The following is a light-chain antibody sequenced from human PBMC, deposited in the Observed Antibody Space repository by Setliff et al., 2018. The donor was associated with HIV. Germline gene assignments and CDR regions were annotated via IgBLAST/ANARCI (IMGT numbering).Light chain of an antibody. J-gene: IGLJ1*01. CDR2: EVR. Sequence: QSVLTQPAPVSGSPGQSITISCTGTSSDVGGYNYVSWYQQHPGKAPKLIIYEVRNRPSGVSNRFSGSKSGNTASLTISGLQAEDEGDYYCSSYAITNTLPFGTGTKVTV. CDR3: SSYAITNTLP. V-gene: IGLV2-14*01. CDR1: SSDVGGYNY.